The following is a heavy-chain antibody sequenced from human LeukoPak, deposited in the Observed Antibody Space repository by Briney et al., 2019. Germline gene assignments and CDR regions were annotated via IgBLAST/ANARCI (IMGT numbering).Heavy chain of an antibody. CDR1: GYTFTSYY. CDR2: INPSGGIT. J-gene: IGHJ4*02. Sequence: ASVKVSCKASGYTFTSYYMHWVRQAPGQGLEWMGIINPSGGITTYAQKIQDRVTVTMDTSTSTVYMELSGLRSEDTAIYYCARGDRLPGYSAPVGDYWGQGTLVTVSS. D-gene: IGHD3-9*01. CDR3: ARGDRLPGYSAPVGDY. V-gene: IGHV1-46*01.